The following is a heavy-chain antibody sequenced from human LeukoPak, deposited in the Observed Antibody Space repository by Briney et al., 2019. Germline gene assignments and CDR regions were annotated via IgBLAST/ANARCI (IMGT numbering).Heavy chain of an antibody. D-gene: IGHD6-19*01. V-gene: IGHV1-8*01. J-gene: IGHJ4*02. Sequence: ASVKVSCKASGYTFTSYDINWVRQATGQGLEWMGWMNPNSGNTGYAQKFQGRVTMTRNTSISTAYMELSSLRPEDTAVYYCAAGMIAVAGTGGDYWGQGTLVTVSS. CDR1: GYTFTSYD. CDR3: AAGMIAVAGTGGDY. CDR2: MNPNSGNT.